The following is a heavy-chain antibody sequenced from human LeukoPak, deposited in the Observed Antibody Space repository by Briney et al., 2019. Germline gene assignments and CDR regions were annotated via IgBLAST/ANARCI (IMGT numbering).Heavy chain of an antibody. CDR3: ARDPKGFWYFDY. V-gene: IGHV3-53*01. Sequence: PGGSLRLSCAASGFTVSSNYMSWVRQAPGEGLEGVSVIYTDENTYYADSVKGRFTISRDNSKNTLYLQMSSLKAEDTAVYYCARDPKGFWYFDYWGQGTLVTVSS. D-gene: IGHD3-3*01. J-gene: IGHJ4*02. CDR2: IYTDENT. CDR1: GFTVSSNY.